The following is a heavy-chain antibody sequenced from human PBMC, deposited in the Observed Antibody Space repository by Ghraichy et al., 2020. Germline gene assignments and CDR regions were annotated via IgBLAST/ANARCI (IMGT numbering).Heavy chain of an antibody. CDR2: ITSSSRTI. J-gene: IGHJ6*02. CDR3: ARGSKVVRFYYYDGMDV. D-gene: IGHD4-23*01. V-gene: IGHV3-48*02. Sequence: GALRLSCVGSGFTFSGYSMNWVRQSPGRGLEWVSYITSSSRTIFYADSVKGRFTISRDNAQNSLYLQMNSLREEDTAEYYCARGSKVVRFYYYDGMDVWGQGTTVTVAS. CDR1: GFTFSGYS.